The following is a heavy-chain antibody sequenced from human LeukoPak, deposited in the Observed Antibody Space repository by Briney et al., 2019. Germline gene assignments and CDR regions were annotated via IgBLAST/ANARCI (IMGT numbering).Heavy chain of an antibody. V-gene: IGHV1-2*02. CDR1: GYTFTVYY. CDR2: INPNSGGT. J-gene: IGHJ6*03. CDR3: ARDPADFWSGYYYMDV. D-gene: IGHD3-3*01. Sequence: ASVTVSFTASGYTFTVYYMHWVRQAPGQGLEWMGWINPNSGGTNYAQKFQGRVTMTRDTSISTAYMELSRLRSDDTAVYYCARDPADFWSGYYYMDVWGKGTTVTVSS.